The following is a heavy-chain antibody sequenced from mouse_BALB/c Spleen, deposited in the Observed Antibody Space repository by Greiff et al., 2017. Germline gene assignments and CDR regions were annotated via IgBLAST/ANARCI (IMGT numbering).Heavy chain of an antibody. V-gene: IGHV14-3*02. CDR3: ARNYDYDEGAMDY. CDR2: IDPANGNT. J-gene: IGHJ4*01. Sequence: VQLQQSGAELVKPGASVKLSCTASGFNIKDTYMHWVKQRPEQGLEWIGRIDPANGNTKYDPKFQGKATITADTSSNTAYLQLSSLTSEDTAVYYCARNYDYDEGAMDYWGQGTSVTVSS. D-gene: IGHD2-4*01. CDR1: GFNIKDTY.